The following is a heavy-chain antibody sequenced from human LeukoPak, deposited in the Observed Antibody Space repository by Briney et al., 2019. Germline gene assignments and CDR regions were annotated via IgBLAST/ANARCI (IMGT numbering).Heavy chain of an antibody. CDR1: GFTFSSYA. CDR2: ISYDGSNK. CDR3: ARDYTVGATLLDY. V-gene: IGHV3-30*04. J-gene: IGHJ4*02. Sequence: GESLRLSCAASGFTFSSYAMHWVRQAPGKGLEWVAVISYDGSNKYYADSVKGRFTISRDNSKNTLYLQMNSLRAEDTAVYYCARDYTVGATLLDYWGQGTLVTVSS. D-gene: IGHD1-26*01.